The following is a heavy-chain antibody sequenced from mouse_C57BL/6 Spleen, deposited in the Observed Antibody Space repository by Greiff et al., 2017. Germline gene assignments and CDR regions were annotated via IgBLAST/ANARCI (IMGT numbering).Heavy chain of an antibody. Sequence: QVQLQQSGAELVRPGASVTLSCKASGYTFTDYEMHWVKQTPVHGLEWIGAIDPETGGTAYNQKFKGKAILTADKSSSTAYMELRSLTSEASAVYYCTRWDITTVRDYWGQGTTLTVSS. CDR1: GYTFTDYE. CDR2: IDPETGGT. CDR3: TRWDITTVRDY. V-gene: IGHV1-15*01. D-gene: IGHD1-1*01. J-gene: IGHJ2*01.